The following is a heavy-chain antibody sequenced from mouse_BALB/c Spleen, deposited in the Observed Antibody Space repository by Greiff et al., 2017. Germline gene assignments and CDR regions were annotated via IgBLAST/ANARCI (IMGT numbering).Heavy chain of an antibody. Sequence: EVKLMESGPALVKPSQSLSLTCTVTGSSITSGYSWHWIRQFPGNKLEWMGYIHYSGSTNYNPSLQSRISITRDTSKNQFFLQLNSVTTEDTATYYCAKRGGNYAMDYWGQGTSVTVSS. J-gene: IGHJ4*01. CDR3: AKRGGNYAMDY. CDR1: GSSITSGYS. CDR2: IHYSGST. V-gene: IGHV3-1*02.